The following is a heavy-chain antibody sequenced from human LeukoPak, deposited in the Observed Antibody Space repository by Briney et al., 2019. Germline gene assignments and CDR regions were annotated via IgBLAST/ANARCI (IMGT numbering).Heavy chain of an antibody. J-gene: IGHJ5*01. V-gene: IGHV3-74*01. CDR2: INSDGSTT. D-gene: IGHD3-10*01. CDR1: GFTFSSYW. Sequence: GGPLRLSFAASGFTFSSYWMHWVRPAPGKGLVWVSRINSDGSTTSYADSVKGRFTISRDNAKNTLYLQMNSLRAEDTAIYYCARPVRGVIGYWFDSWGQGTLVTVSS. CDR3: ARPVRGVIGYWFDS.